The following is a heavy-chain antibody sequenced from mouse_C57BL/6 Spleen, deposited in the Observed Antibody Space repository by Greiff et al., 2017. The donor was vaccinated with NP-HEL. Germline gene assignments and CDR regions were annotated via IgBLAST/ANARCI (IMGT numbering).Heavy chain of an antibody. CDR2: INPNNGGT. J-gene: IGHJ4*01. V-gene: IGHV1-18*01. D-gene: IGHD4-1*01. CDR1: GYTFTDYN. CDR3: AREELWAMDY. Sequence: VQLQQPGTELVKPGASVKLSCKASGYTFTDYNMDWVKQSHGKSLEWIGDINPNNGGTIYNQKFKGKATLTVDKSSSTAYMELRSLTSEDTAVYYCAREELWAMDYWGQGTSVTVSS.